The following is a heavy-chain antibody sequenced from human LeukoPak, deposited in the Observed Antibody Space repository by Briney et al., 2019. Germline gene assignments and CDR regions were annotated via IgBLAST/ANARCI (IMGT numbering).Heavy chain of an antibody. CDR3: ARGRDYGDYFDY. J-gene: IGHJ4*02. Sequence: GSLRLSCAASGFTFSSNYMSWVRQAPGKGLEWIGRIYTSGSTNYDPSLKSRVTMSVDTSKNQFSLKLSSVTAADTAVYYCARGRDYGDYFDYWGQGTLVTVSS. CDR1: GFTFSSNY. D-gene: IGHD4-17*01. CDR2: IYTSGST. V-gene: IGHV4-59*10.